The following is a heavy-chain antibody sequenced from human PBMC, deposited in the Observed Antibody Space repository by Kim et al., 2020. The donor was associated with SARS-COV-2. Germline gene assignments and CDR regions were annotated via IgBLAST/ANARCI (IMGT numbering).Heavy chain of an antibody. D-gene: IGHD2-21*01. CDR2: INHSGST. J-gene: IGHJ6*02. V-gene: IGHV4-34*01. Sequence: SETLSLTCAVYGGSFSGYYWSWIRQPPGKGLEWIGEINHSGSTNYNPSLKSRVTISVDTSKNQFSLKLSSVTAADPAVYYCAREIPRYYYGMDVWGQGTTVTVSS. CDR1: GGSFSGYY. CDR3: AREIPRYYYGMDV.